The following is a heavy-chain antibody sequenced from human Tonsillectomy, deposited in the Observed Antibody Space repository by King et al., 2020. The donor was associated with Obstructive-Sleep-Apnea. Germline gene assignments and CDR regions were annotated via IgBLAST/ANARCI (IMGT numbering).Heavy chain of an antibody. CDR3: AKGWGYSFGAEPHFDY. Sequence: VQLVESGGGLVQPGGSLRLSCAASGFTLSSYAMSWVRQAPGKGLEWVSVISGSGGSTDYADSVKGRFTISRDNSKNTLYLQMNSLRAEDTAVYYCAKGWGYSFGAEPHFDYWGQGTLVTVSS. CDR1: GFTLSSYA. J-gene: IGHJ4*02. CDR2: ISGSGGST. V-gene: IGHV3-23*04. D-gene: IGHD5-18*01.